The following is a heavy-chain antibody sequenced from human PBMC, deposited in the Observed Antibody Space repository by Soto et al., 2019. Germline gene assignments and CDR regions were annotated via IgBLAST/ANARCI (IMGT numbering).Heavy chain of an antibody. Sequence: EVQLVESGGGLVQPGGSLRLSCAASGFTFSSYWMSWVRQAPGKGLEWVANIKQDGSEKYYVDSVKGRFTISRDNAKNSLYLQMNSLRAEDTAVYYCARAFRDQPGLHFDYWGQGTLVTVSS. CDR1: GFTFSSYW. J-gene: IGHJ4*02. CDR2: IKQDGSEK. D-gene: IGHD3-10*01. V-gene: IGHV3-7*01. CDR3: ARAFRDQPGLHFDY.